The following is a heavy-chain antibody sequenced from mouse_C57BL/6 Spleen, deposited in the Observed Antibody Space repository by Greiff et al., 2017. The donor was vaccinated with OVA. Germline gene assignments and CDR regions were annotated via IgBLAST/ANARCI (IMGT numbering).Heavy chain of an antibody. J-gene: IGHJ3*01. CDR1: GYSITSGYY. Sequence: EVQLQESGPGLVKPSQSLSLTCSVTGYSITSGYYWNWLRQFPGNKLEWMGYISYDGSNNYNPSLKNRISITRDTSKNQFFLKLNSVTTEDTATYYCAYGSSPFAYWGQGTLVTVSA. D-gene: IGHD1-1*01. CDR3: AYGSSPFAY. V-gene: IGHV3-6*01. CDR2: ISYDGSN.